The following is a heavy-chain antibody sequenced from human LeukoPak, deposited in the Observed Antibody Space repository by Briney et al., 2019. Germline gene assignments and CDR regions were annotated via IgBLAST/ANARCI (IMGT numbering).Heavy chain of an antibody. J-gene: IGHJ4*02. V-gene: IGHV3-23*01. CDR3: AKSGSGWRGSSYYFDY. CDR2: ISGSGATT. CDR1: GFIFSTFA. Sequence: GGSPRLSCAASGFIFSTFAMGWVRQAPGKGLEWVSTISGSGATTYHAASVKGRFTISRDKSKNTLYLQMNSLRAEDTAVYYCAKSGSGWRGSSYYFDYWGQGTLVTVSS. D-gene: IGHD6-25*01.